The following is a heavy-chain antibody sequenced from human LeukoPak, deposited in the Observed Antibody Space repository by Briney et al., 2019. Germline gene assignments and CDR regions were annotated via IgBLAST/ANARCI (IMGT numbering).Heavy chain of an antibody. Sequence: GGSLRLSCAASGFTVSSNYMSWVRQAPGKGLEWVSSISSSSSYIYYADSVKGRFTISRDNAKNSLYLQMNSLRAEDTAVYYCARDRGVAVGVAPVDVWGQGTTVTVSS. V-gene: IGHV3-21*01. CDR1: GFTVSSNY. J-gene: IGHJ6*02. CDR3: ARDRGVAVGVAPVDV. CDR2: ISSSSSYI. D-gene: IGHD6-19*01.